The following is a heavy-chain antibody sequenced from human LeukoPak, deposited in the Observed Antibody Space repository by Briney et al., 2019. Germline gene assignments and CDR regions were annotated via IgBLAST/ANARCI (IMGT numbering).Heavy chain of an antibody. J-gene: IGHJ4*02. CDR2: ISGSGGST. Sequence: GGSLRLTCAASGFTFSRYAMRWVRQAPGKGLAWVSAISGSGGSTYYADSVKGRFTISRDNSKNTLYLQMNSLRAEDTALYYCAKVSGWYYFDYWGQGTLVTVSS. V-gene: IGHV3-23*01. D-gene: IGHD6-19*01. CDR3: AKVSGWYYFDY. CDR1: GFTFSRYA.